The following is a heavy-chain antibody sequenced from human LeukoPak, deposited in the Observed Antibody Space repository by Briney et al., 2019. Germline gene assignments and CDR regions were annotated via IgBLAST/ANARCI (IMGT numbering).Heavy chain of an antibody. J-gene: IGHJ5*02. D-gene: IGHD2-21*02. V-gene: IGHV4-39*07. Sequence: PSETLSLTCTVSGGSISSSSYYWGWIRQPPGKGLEWIGSIYYSGSTYYNPSLKSRVTISVDTSKNQFSLKLSSVTAADTAVYYCAREYGDDNWFDPWGQGTLVTVSS. CDR2: IYYSGST. CDR3: AREYGDDNWFDP. CDR1: GGSISSSSYY.